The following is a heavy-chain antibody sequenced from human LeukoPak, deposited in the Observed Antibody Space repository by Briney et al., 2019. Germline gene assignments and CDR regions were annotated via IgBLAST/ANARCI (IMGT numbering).Heavy chain of an antibody. J-gene: IGHJ4*02. CDR3: AKDTPPYYDSSTNYFDY. CDR2: INQDGSEK. D-gene: IGHD3-22*01. Sequence: GGSLRLSCAASGFTFGTYWMNWVRRAPGKGLEWVANINQDGSEKYYVDSVKGRFTISRDNSKNTLYLQMNSLRAEDTAVYYCAKDTPPYYDSSTNYFDYWGQGTLVTVSS. V-gene: IGHV3-7*01. CDR1: GFTFGTYW.